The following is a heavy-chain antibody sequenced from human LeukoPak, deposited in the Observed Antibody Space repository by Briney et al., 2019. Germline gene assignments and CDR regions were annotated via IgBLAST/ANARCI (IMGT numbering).Heavy chain of an antibody. V-gene: IGHV1-69*13. D-gene: IGHD3-10*01. CDR1: GGTFSSYA. CDR2: IIPIFGTA. J-gene: IGHJ4*02. CDR3: AGQGSLNY. Sequence: ASVKVSCKASGGTFSSYAINWVRQAPGQGLEWMGGIIPIFGTANYAQKFQGRVTITADESTSTAYMELSSLRAEDTAVYYCAGQGSLNYWGQGTLVTVSS.